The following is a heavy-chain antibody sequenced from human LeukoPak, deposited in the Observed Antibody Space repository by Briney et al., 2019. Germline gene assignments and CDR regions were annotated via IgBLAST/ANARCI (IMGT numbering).Heavy chain of an antibody. CDR3: TRERASNNYNNWFDP. CDR1: GGSFSGYY. J-gene: IGHJ5*02. D-gene: IGHD4-11*01. CDR2: INHSGSA. V-gene: IGHV4-34*01. Sequence: NPSETLSLTCAVYGGSFSGYYWSWIRQPPGKGLEWIGEINHSGSANYNPSLKSRVTISVDKSKNQFFLRLSPVTAADSGTYYCTRERASNNYNNWFDPWGQGTLVTVSS.